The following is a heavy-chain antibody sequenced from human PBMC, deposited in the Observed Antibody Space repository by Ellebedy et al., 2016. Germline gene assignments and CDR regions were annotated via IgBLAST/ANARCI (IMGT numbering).Heavy chain of an antibody. J-gene: IGHJ4*02. CDR1: GFTFSSYG. Sequence: GESLKISXAASGFTFSSYGMHWVRQAPGKGLEWVAVISYDGSNKYYADSVKGRFTISRDNSKNTLYLQMNSLRAEDTAVYYCARALVPAAGEGPWGVPPDYWGQGTLVTVSS. CDR2: ISYDGSNK. V-gene: IGHV3-30*03. D-gene: IGHD2-2*01. CDR3: ARALVPAAGEGPWGVPPDY.